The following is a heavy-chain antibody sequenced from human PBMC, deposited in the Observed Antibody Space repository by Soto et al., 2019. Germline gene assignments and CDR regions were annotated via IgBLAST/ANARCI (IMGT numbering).Heavy chain of an antibody. D-gene: IGHD3-16*01. Sequence: QVQLVESGGGVVQPGRSLRLSCAASGFTFSSYGMHWVRQAPGKGLEWVAVIWYDGSNKYYADSVKGRFTISRDNSKNTLYLQMNSLRAEDTAVYYCARVQGLWDYYYGMDVWGQGTPVTVSS. CDR1: GFTFSSYG. V-gene: IGHV3-33*01. J-gene: IGHJ6*02. CDR3: ARVQGLWDYYYGMDV. CDR2: IWYDGSNK.